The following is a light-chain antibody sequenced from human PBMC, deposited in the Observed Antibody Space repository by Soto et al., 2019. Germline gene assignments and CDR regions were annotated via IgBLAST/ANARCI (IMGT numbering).Light chain of an antibody. Sequence: EIVLTQSPGTLSLSPGGRATLSCRASQSFSRSYLAWYQQRPGQAPRLLIYGVSTSATGIPDRFSGSGSGTDFTLTISRLEPEDFAVYYCQHYGTSPYTFGQGTKLEIK. CDR1: QSFSRSY. J-gene: IGKJ2*01. CDR2: GVS. V-gene: IGKV3-20*01. CDR3: QHYGTSPYT.